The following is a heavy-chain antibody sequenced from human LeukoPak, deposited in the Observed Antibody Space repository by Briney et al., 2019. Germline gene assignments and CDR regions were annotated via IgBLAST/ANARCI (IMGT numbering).Heavy chain of an antibody. V-gene: IGHV4-59*01. D-gene: IGHD1-20*01. Sequence: PSEALSLTCTVSGGSISSYYWSWIRQPPGKGLEWIGYIYYSGSTDYNPSLKSRVTISVDTSKNQFSLKLGSVTAADTAVYYCARALVTGTYASFDYWGQGTLVTVSS. CDR3: ARALVTGTYASFDY. CDR1: GGSISSYY. CDR2: IYYSGST. J-gene: IGHJ4*02.